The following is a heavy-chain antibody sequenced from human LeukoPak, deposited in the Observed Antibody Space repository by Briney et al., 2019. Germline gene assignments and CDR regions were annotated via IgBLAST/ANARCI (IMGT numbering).Heavy chain of an antibody. D-gene: IGHD3-9*01. CDR1: GFTFSSYA. CDR2: ISSSSSYI. CDR3: ARATTYDILTGYFDY. J-gene: IGHJ4*02. V-gene: IGHV3-21*01. Sequence: GGSLRLSCAASGFTFSSYAMSWVRQAPGKGLEWVSSISSSSSYIYYAESVKGRFTMSRDNAKNSLYLQMNSQRAEDTAVYYCARATTYDILTGYFDYWGQGTLVTVSS.